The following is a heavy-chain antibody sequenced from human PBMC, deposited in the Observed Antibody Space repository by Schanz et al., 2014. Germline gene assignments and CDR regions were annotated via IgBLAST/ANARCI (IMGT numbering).Heavy chain of an antibody. CDR1: GFTFTNAW. CDR3: TSMATIPRNWFDP. Sequence: EVELVESGGGLVKPGGSLRLSCVVSGFTFTNAWMSWVRQAPGKGLEWVGRIKSNTDGGTTDYATPVKGRFTISRDDPKNTLYLQMNSLKSEDTAVYYCTSMATIPRNWFDPWGQGTLVTVSS. D-gene: IGHD2-2*02. CDR2: IKSNTDGGTT. V-gene: IGHV3-15*01. J-gene: IGHJ5*02.